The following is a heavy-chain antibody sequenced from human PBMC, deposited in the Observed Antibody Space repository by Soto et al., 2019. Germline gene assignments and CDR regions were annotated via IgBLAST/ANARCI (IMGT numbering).Heavy chain of an antibody. D-gene: IGHD2-21*02. CDR1: GYTFTSYA. Sequence: ASVKVSCKASGYTFTSYAMHWVRPAPGQRLEWMGWINAGNGNTKYSQKFQGRVTITRDTSASTAYMELSSLRSEDTAMYYCARAWVVVTAPDYWGQGTLVTVSS. J-gene: IGHJ4*02. CDR2: INAGNGNT. V-gene: IGHV1-3*01. CDR3: ARAWVVVTAPDY.